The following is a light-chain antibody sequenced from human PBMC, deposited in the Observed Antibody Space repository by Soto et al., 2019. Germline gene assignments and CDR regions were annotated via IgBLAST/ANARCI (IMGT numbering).Light chain of an antibody. J-gene: IGLJ1*01. Sequence: QSVLTQPPAVSGTPGQSITISCTGTSSDVGGYNYVSWYQHHPGKAPKLIIYDVSNRPSGVSIRFSGSKSDHTASLTISGLQPEDEADYHCSSYTTSNTRQIVFGTGTKVTVL. CDR3: SSYTTSNTRQIV. CDR2: DVS. V-gene: IGLV2-14*03. CDR1: SSDVGGYNY.